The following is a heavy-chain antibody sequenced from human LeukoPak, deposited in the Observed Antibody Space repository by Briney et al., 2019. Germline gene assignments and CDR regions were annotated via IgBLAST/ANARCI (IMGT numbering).Heavy chain of an antibody. V-gene: IGHV4-59*01. J-gene: IGHJ4*02. Sequence: SETLSLTCTVSGGSISGYYWSWIRQPAGKGLEWIGYIYDSGGTNYNPSLKSRVTISVDTSKNQFSLKLTSVTAADTAVYYCARQCCPAVAGTFFDYWGQGTPVTVSS. D-gene: IGHD6-19*01. CDR3: ARQCCPAVAGTFFDY. CDR1: GGSISGYY. CDR2: IYDSGGT.